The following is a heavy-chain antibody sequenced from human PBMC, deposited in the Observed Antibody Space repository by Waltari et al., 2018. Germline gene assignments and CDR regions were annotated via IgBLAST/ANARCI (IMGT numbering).Heavy chain of an antibody. V-gene: IGHV4-59*01. D-gene: IGHD6-13*01. Sequence: QVQLQESGPGLVKPSETLSLTCTASGGSINNYYWSWIRQPPGKGLEWIGYTSDTGSTNYNPSLKSRVTISVDTSKNQFSLKLSSVTAADTAVYYCARGSSSGWYGYFDYWGQGTRVTVSS. J-gene: IGHJ4*02. CDR3: ARGSSSGWYGYFDY. CDR2: TSDTGST. CDR1: GGSINNYY.